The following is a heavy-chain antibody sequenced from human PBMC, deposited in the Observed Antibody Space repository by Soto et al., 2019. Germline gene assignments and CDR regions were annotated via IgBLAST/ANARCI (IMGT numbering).Heavy chain of an antibody. CDR2: IIPIFRTA. CDR1: GGTFSSYA. V-gene: IGHV1-69*13. J-gene: IGHJ6*02. Sequence: SVKVSCKASGGTFSSYAMSWVRQAPGQGLVWMVGIIPIFRTANYAQKFQGRVTITADESTSTAYMVLSSQRSEDTAVYYCARDLAAQRPFWSGYYAPPYYGMDVLGQGTTVNVSS. CDR3: ARDLAAQRPFWSGYYAPPYYGMDV. D-gene: IGHD3-3*01.